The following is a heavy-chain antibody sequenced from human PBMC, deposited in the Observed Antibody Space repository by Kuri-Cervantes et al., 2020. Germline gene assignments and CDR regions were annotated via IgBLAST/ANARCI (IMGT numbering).Heavy chain of an antibody. CDR3: ASITMTWGWFDP. CDR1: GGSISSGDYY. CDR2: IYCSGST. J-gene: IGHJ5*02. V-gene: IGHV4-30-4*01. Sequence: LRLSCTVSGGSISSGDYYWSWIRQPPGKGLEWIGYIYCSGSTYYNPSLKSRVTISVYTSKNQFSLKLSSVTAADTAVYYCASITMTWGWFDPWGQGTLVTVSS. D-gene: IGHD3-22*01.